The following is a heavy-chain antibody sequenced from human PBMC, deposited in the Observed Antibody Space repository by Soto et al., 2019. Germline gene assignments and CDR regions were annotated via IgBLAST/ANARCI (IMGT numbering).Heavy chain of an antibody. CDR1: GYTFTSYD. CDR2: MNPNSGNT. J-gene: IGHJ4*02. D-gene: IGHD3-10*01. CDR3: ARGPLWFGEPYNFDY. Sequence: ASVKVSCKASGYTFTSYDINWVRQATGQGLEWMGWMNPNSGNTGYAQKFQGRVTMTRDTSASTAYMELSSLRSEDTAVYYCARGPLWFGEPYNFDYWGQGTLVTVSS. V-gene: IGHV1-8*01.